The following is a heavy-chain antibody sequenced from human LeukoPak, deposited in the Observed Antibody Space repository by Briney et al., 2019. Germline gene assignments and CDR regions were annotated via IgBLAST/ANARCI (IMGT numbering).Heavy chain of an antibody. CDR3: AKAFARPYFYYGMDV. CDR1: GFTFSSYG. Sequence: PGGSLRLSCAASGFTFSSYGMHWVRQAPGKGLEWVSVISGTGGSTYYADSVKGRFTISRDNSKNTLHLQMNSLRAEDTAVYYCAKAFARPYFYYGMDVWGQGTTVTVSS. D-gene: IGHD6-6*01. CDR2: ISGTGGST. V-gene: IGHV3-23*01. J-gene: IGHJ6*02.